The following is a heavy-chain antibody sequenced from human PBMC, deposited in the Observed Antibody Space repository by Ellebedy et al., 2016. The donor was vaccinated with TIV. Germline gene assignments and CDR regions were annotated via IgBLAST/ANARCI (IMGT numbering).Heavy chain of an antibody. D-gene: IGHD2-2*01. CDR1: GGTFSSYA. J-gene: IGHJ6*02. CDR3: ARDGGNCSSTSCPTDPYYYGMDV. CDR2: IIPIFGTA. Sequence: SVKVSXXASGGTFSSYAISWVRQAPGQGLEWMGGIIPIFGTANYAQKFQSRVTITADESTSTAYMELSSLRSEDTAVYYCARDGGNCSSTSCPTDPYYYGMDVWGQGTTVTVSS. V-gene: IGHV1-69*13.